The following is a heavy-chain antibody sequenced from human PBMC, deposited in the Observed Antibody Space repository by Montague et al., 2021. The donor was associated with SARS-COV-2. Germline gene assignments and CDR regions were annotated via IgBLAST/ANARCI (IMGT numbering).Heavy chain of an antibody. D-gene: IGHD6-25*01. Sequence: SETLSLTCTVSGDSVSHDFWSWIRQPPGKGLEWIGYVNYSRSSSXNPSLRSRVSISVDTSKNQFSLRLRTVTAADTAVYFCVGDPSARGSGTLFDHWGQGILVAVSS. V-gene: IGHV4-59*02. CDR3: VGDPSARGSGTLFDH. CDR2: VNYSRSS. J-gene: IGHJ5*02. CDR1: GDSVSHDF.